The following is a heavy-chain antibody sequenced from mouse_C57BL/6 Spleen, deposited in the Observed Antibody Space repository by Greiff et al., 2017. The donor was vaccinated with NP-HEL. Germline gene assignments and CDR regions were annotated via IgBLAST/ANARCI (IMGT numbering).Heavy chain of an antibody. V-gene: IGHV5-17*01. D-gene: IGHD2-3*01. CDR1: GFTFSDYG. CDR2: ISSGSSTI. CDR3: ARPDGYYAGYFDY. J-gene: IGHJ2*01. Sequence: DVQLVESGGGLVKPGGSLKLSCAASGFTFSDYGMHWVRQAPEKGLEWVAYISSGSSTIYYADTVTGRFTISRDNAKNTLFLPMTSLRSEDTAMYYCARPDGYYAGYFDYWGQGTTLTVSS.